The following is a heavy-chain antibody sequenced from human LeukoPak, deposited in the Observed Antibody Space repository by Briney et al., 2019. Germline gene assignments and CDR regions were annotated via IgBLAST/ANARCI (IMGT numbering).Heavy chain of an antibody. D-gene: IGHD6-6*01. V-gene: IGHV4-30-2*01. CDR3: ARAYSSSSEGNYFDY. CDR1: GGSISSGGYY. CDR2: IYHSGST. J-gene: IGHJ4*02. Sequence: SETLSLTCTVSGGSISSGGYYWSWIRQPPGQGLEGIGYIYHSGSTNYHPSLKSRVTISVDRSKNQFSLKLSSVTAADTAVYYCARAYSSSSEGNYFDYWGQGILVTVS.